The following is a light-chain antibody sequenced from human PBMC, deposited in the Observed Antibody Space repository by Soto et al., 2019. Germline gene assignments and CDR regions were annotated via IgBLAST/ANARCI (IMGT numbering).Light chain of an antibody. CDR2: EGS. CDR1: SSDVGSYNL. Sequence: QSALTQPASVSGSPGQSITISCTGTSSDVGSYNLVSWYQQHPGKAPKLMIYEGSKRPSGVSNRFSGSKSGNTAPLTISGLQAEDEADYYCCSYAGSRGLVFGGGTKVTVL. CDR3: CSYAGSRGLV. J-gene: IGLJ2*01. V-gene: IGLV2-23*01.